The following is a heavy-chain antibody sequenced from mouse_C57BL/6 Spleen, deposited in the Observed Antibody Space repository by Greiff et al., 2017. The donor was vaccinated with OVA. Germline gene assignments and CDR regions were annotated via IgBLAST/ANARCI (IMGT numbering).Heavy chain of an antibody. CDR2: ISSGGSYT. V-gene: IGHV5-6*01. J-gene: IGHJ4*01. Sequence: EVQRVESGGDLVKPGGSLKLSCAASGFTFSSYGMSWVRQTPDKRLEWVATISSGGSYTYYPDSVKGRFTISRDNAKNTLYLQMSSLKSEDTAMYYCARHDSTGLYYAMDYWGQGTSVTVSS. CDR3: ARHDSTGLYYAMDY. D-gene: IGHD2-4*01. CDR1: GFTFSSYG.